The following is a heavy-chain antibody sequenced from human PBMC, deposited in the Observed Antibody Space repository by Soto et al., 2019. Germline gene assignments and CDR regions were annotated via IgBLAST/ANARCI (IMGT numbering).Heavy chain of an antibody. CDR2: IFYSGTT. Sequence: SETLSLNYTFSGDSISSADYYWSWIRETPGKGLEWIGHIFYSGTTYYNPSLKSRLTISVDTSKNHFSLRLTSVTAADTAVYYCARDLWVEPELYYYGMDVWGQGTTVTVSS. V-gene: IGHV4-30-4*02. D-gene: IGHD1-1*01. J-gene: IGHJ6*02. CDR3: ARDLWVEPELYYYGMDV. CDR1: GDSISSADYY.